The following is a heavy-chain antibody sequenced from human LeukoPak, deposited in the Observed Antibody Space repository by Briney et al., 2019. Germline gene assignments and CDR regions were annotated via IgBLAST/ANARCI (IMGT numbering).Heavy chain of an antibody. CDR1: GGTFSSYA. CDR3: ARGPVYLPPIAAAGTIYYYYYMDV. CDR2: IIPIFGTA. D-gene: IGHD6-13*01. J-gene: IGHJ6*03. Sequence: ASVKVSCKASGGTFSSYAISWVRQAPGQGLEWMGGIIPIFGTANYAQKFQGRVTITADESTSTAYMELSSLRSEDTAVSYCARGPVYLPPIAAAGTIYYYYYMDVWGKGTTVTVSS. V-gene: IGHV1-69*13.